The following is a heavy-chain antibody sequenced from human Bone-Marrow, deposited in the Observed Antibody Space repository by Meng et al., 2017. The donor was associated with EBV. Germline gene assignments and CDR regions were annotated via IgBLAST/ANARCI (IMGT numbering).Heavy chain of an antibody. CDR1: GGTFRNSA. V-gene: IGHV1-69*01. CDR3: ARESGRGYSSDY. D-gene: IGHD5-18*01. J-gene: IGHJ4*02. Sequence: QGQVEQSGAEGKKPGSWGKVSCKASGGTFRNSAISWVRQAPGQGLEWMGGIIPMFGAPDYAQRFQDRVTITADESTSTVYMELNSLRSEDTAVYYCARESGRGYSSDYWGQGTLVTVSS. CDR2: IIPMFGAP.